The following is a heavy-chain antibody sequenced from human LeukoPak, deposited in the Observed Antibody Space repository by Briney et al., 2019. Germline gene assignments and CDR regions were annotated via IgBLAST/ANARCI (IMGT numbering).Heavy chain of an antibody. CDR1: GGSIGTYY. CDR3: ARPITVTTLSAFDI. CDR2: VYYSGYT. D-gene: IGHD4-17*01. V-gene: IGHV4-59*08. Sequence: SETLSLTCTVSGGSIGTYYWSWIRQSPGKGLEYIGYVYYSGYTNYNPSLKSRVTMSVDASKNQFSLKLSSVTAADTAMYYCARPITVTTLSAFDIWGQGTMVTVSS. J-gene: IGHJ3*02.